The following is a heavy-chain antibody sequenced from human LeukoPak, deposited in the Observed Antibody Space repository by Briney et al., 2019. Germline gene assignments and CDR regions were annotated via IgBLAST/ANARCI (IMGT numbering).Heavy chain of an antibody. CDR2: IYYSAST. Sequence: PSETLSLTCTVSGCSLNSSSNYWGWTRQPPGKALECIGSIYYSASTYYNPSLKSRVTMSVDTSKNQFSLKLNSVTASDTAVYYCARPISSWNRWFDPWGQGTLVTV. J-gene: IGHJ5*02. CDR3: ARPISSWNRWFDP. CDR1: GCSLNSSSNY. D-gene: IGHD6-13*01. V-gene: IGHV4-39*01.